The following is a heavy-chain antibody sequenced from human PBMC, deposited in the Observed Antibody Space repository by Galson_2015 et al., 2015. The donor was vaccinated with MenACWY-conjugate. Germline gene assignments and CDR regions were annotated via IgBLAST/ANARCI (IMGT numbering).Heavy chain of an antibody. D-gene: IGHD2-15*01. CDR3: ARGYCSGGSCYSGWFDP. J-gene: IGHJ5*02. Sequence: SLRLSCAASGFTFSSYSMNWVRQAPGKGLEWVSYISSSSSTIYYADSVKGRFTISRDNAKNSLYLQMNSLRDEDTAVYYCARGYCSGGSCYSGWFDPWGQGTLVTVSS. CDR1: GFTFSSYS. CDR2: ISSSSSTI. V-gene: IGHV3-48*02.